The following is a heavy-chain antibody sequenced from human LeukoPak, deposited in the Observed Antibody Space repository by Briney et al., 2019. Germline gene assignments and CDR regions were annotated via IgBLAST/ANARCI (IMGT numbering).Heavy chain of an antibody. CDR1: GFTFDDYA. V-gene: IGHV3-9*01. J-gene: IGHJ4*02. CDR3: AKGHSSSWYSDYFDY. CDR2: ISWNSGSI. Sequence: GGSLRLSCAASGFTFDDYAMHWVRQAPGKGLEWVSGISWNSGSIGYADSVEGRFTISRDNAKNSLYLQMNSLRAEDTALYYCAKGHSSSWYSDYFDYWGQGTLVTVSS. D-gene: IGHD6-13*01.